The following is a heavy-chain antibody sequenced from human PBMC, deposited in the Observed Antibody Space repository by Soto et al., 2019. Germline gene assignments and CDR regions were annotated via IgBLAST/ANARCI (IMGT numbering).Heavy chain of an antibody. Sequence: ASVKVSCKASGYTFTTYAMHWVRQAPGQRLEWMGWINAGNGNTKYSQKLQGRVTITRNTSASTAYMELSSLRSEDTAVYYCARDQSSSWFDPWGQGTLVTV. D-gene: IGHD6-13*01. CDR3: ARDQSSSWFDP. CDR1: GYTFTTYA. J-gene: IGHJ5*02. V-gene: IGHV1-3*01. CDR2: INAGNGNT.